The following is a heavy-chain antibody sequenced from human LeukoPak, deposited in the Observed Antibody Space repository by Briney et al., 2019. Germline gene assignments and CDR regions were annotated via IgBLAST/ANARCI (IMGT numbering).Heavy chain of an antibody. Sequence: GGSLRLSCAASGFTFSSYGMHWVRQAPGKGLEWVAVISYDGSSKYYADFVKGRFTISRDNSKNTLYLQMNSLRAEDTAVYYCAKDREDTVIDYWGQGTLVTVSS. J-gene: IGHJ4*02. CDR2: ISYDGSSK. CDR1: GFTFSSYG. V-gene: IGHV3-30*18. CDR3: AKDREDTVIDY. D-gene: IGHD4-17*01.